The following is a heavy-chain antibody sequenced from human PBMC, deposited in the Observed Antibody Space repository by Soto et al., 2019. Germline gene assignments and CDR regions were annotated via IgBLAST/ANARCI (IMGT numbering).Heavy chain of an antibody. CDR3: AKDHRSSGSGSYSEFDY. D-gene: IGHD3-10*01. J-gene: IGHJ4*02. CDR1: GFTFSSYA. CDR2: ISGSGVNT. V-gene: IGHV3-23*01. Sequence: GGSLRLSCAASGFTFSSYAMSWVRQAPGKGLEWVSTISGSGVNTYYADSVKGRFTISRDSSKNTLYLQMSSLRAEDTAVYYCAKDHRSSGSGSYSEFDYWGQGTLVTVSS.